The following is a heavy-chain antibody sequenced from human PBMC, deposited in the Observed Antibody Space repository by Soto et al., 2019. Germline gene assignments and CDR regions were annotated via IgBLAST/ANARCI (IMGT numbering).Heavy chain of an antibody. CDR2: IRSKANSYAT. Sequence: EVQLVESGGGLVQPGGSLKLSCAASGFTFSGSAMHWVRQASGKGLEWVGRIRSKANSYATAYAASVNGRFTISRDDSKNTAYLQMNSLKTEDTAVYYCTGSTVTTNYWGQGTLVTVSS. V-gene: IGHV3-73*01. CDR1: GFTFSGSA. J-gene: IGHJ4*02. CDR3: TGSTVTTNY. D-gene: IGHD4-17*01.